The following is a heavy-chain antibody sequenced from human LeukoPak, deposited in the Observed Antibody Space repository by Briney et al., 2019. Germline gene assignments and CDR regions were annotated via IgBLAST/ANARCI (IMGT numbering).Heavy chain of an antibody. J-gene: IGHJ4*02. CDR3: TRRLGRITMIVAHDY. CDR1: GYTFTGYY. CDR2: INPNSGGT. V-gene: IGHV1-2*02. Sequence: GASVKVSCKASGYTFTGYYMHWVRQAPGQGLEWMGWINPNSGGTNYAQKFQGRVTMTRDTSISTAYMELSRLRSDDTAVYYCTRRLGRITMIVAHDYWGQGTLVTVSS. D-gene: IGHD3-22*01.